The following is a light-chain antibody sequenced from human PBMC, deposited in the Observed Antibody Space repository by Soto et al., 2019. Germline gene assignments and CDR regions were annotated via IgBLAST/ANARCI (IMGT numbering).Light chain of an antibody. CDR3: QKYDSAPRT. J-gene: IGKJ1*01. CDR2: AAS. CDR1: QSISDS. Sequence: DIQMTQSPPSLSASVGDRVTITCRASQSISDSLAWYQQKPGKVPKLLIYAASTLLPGVTVRFSGTGTGTDFTLTISSLQPEDFATYYCQKYDSAPRTFGQGTKVEVK. V-gene: IGKV1-27*01.